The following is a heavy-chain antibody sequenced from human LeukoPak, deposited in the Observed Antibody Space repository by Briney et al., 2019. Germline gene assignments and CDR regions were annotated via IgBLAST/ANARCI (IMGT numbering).Heavy chain of an antibody. CDR3: AKAPSASSSWRRYFDY. V-gene: IGHV3-23*01. CDR1: GFTLSSYA. CDR2: TSSSDSGK. D-gene: IGHD6-13*01. J-gene: IGHJ4*02. Sequence: GGSLRLSCVVSGFTLSSYAMSWVRQAPGKGLERVAATSSSDSGKYHADSVKGRFTISRDNSKNTLYLQMNSLRAEDTAVYYCAKAPSASSSWRRYFDYWGQGTLVTVSS.